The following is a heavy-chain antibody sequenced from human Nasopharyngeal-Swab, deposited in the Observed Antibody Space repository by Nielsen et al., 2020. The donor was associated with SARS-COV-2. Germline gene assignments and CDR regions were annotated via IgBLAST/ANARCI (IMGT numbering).Heavy chain of an antibody. Sequence: ASVKVSCKASGYTFTGYYMHWVRQAPGQGPEWMGWINPNSGGTNYAQKFQGRVTMTRDTSISTAYMELSRLRSDDTAVYYCARDISGITMIVGSWGQGTLVTVSS. J-gene: IGHJ4*02. V-gene: IGHV1-2*02. CDR2: INPNSGGT. D-gene: IGHD3-22*01. CDR1: GYTFTGYY. CDR3: ARDISGITMIVGS.